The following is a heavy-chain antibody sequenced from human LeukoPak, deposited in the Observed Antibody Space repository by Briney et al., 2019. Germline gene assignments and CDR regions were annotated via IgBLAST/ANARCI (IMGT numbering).Heavy chain of an antibody. CDR2: ISSSGSTI. Sequence: GGSLRLSCAASGFTFSDYYMSWIRQAPGKGLEWVSYISSSGSTIYYADSVKGRFTISRDNAKNSLYLQMNSLRAEDTAVYYCARAGYDYVWGSYRYGEADAFDIWGQGTMVTVSS. D-gene: IGHD3-16*02. V-gene: IGHV3-11*04. CDR3: ARAGYDYVWGSYRYGEADAFDI. J-gene: IGHJ3*02. CDR1: GFTFSDYY.